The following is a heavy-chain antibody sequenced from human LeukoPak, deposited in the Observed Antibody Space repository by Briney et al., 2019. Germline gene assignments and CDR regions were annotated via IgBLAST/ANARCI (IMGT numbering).Heavy chain of an antibody. D-gene: IGHD3-16*01. CDR3: ERGEFVIAFGGVDPAFDI. Sequence: GGTLSLSCAVSGFTFSSYSMKWVRQPPGRGGQWVLSISISSSSIYYAASVKGRFTIYRDTSKNTLYTQTNSLTPEDTAVYYWERGEFVIAFGGVDPAFDIWGQGTMVTVSS. V-gene: IGHV3-21*04. J-gene: IGHJ3*02. CDR1: GFTFSSYS. CDR2: ISISSSSI.